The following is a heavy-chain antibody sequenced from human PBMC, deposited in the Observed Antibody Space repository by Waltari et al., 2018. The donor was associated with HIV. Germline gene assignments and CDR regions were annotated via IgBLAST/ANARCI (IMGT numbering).Heavy chain of an antibody. D-gene: IGHD3-22*01. CDR2: ISGSGGST. CDR3: AKDGITMIVVVRGDAFDI. CDR1: GFTFRRYG. Sequence: EVQLLVSGGGLVQPGGSLRLSCAASGFTFRRYGISWVSKAPGPGLGWVSAISGSGGSTYYADSVKGRFTISRDNSKNTLYLQMNSLRAEDTAVYYCAKDGITMIVVVRGDAFDIWGQGTMVTVSS. J-gene: IGHJ3*02. V-gene: IGHV3-23*01.